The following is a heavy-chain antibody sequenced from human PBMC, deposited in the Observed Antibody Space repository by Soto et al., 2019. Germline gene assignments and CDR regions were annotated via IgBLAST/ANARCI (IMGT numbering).Heavy chain of an antibody. Sequence: SETLSLTCPVSGGSISSYYWSWIRQPPGKGLEWIGYIYYSGSTYYNPSLKSRVTISVDTSKNQFSLKLSSVTAADTAVYYCAGDIPYYYGSGAYYFDYWGQGTLVTVSS. CDR2: IYYSGST. V-gene: IGHV4-59*06. CDR3: AGDIPYYYGSGAYYFDY. CDR1: GGSISSYY. D-gene: IGHD3-10*01. J-gene: IGHJ4*02.